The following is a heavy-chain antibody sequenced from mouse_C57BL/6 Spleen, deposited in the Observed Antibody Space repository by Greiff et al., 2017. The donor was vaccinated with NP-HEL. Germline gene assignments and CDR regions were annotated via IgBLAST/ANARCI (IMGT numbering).Heavy chain of an antibody. CDR2: IYPGDGDT. V-gene: IGHV1-82*01. CDR3: ARSAQALYYAMDY. Sequence: QVQLKESGPELVKPGASVKISCKASGYAFSSSWMNWVKQRPGKGLEWIGRIYPGDGDTNYNEKFKGKATLTADKSSSTAYMQLSSLTSEDSAVYFCARSAQALYYAMDYWGQGTSVTVSS. CDR1: GYAFSSSW. J-gene: IGHJ4*01. D-gene: IGHD3-2*02.